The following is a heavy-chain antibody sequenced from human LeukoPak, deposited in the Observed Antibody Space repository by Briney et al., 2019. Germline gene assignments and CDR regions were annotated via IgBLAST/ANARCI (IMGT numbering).Heavy chain of an antibody. CDR3: ARGLPNYYGMDV. Sequence: GGPLRLSCAASGFTFSGSAMHWVRQASGKGLEWVGRIRSKANSYATAYAASVKGRFTISRDNAKNTVYLQMNSLRTEDTAVYYCARGLPNYYGMDVWGQGTTVTVSS. CDR2: IRSKANSYAT. CDR1: GFTFSGSA. J-gene: IGHJ6*02. D-gene: IGHD3/OR15-3a*01. V-gene: IGHV3-73*01.